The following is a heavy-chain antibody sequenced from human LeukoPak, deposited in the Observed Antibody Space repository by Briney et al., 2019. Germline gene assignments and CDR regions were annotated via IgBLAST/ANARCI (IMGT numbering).Heavy chain of an antibody. V-gene: IGHV3-23*01. J-gene: IGHJ4*02. D-gene: IGHD3-10*01. CDR1: GFTFSSYA. CDR3: AKARGATITTSDY. CDR2: ISGSGGST. Sequence: GGSLRLSCAASGFTFSSYAMSWVRQAPGTGLEWVSTISGSGGSTYYADSVKGRFTISRDNSRNTLFLQMNSLRAEDTAVYYCAKARGATITTSDYWGQGTLVTVSS.